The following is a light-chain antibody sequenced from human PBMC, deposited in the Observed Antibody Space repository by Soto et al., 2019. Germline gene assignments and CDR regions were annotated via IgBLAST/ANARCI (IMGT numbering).Light chain of an antibody. CDR3: QQYNNWPRT. CDR1: QSVRSN. CDR2: GAS. Sequence: EIVMTQSPATLSLSPGEGAPLSCRASQSVRSNLAWYQQKPGQAPRLLIYGASTRATGIPARFSGSGSGTEFTLSIGSLQSEDFAVYYCQQYNNWPRTFGQGAKVDIK. J-gene: IGKJ1*01. V-gene: IGKV3-15*01.